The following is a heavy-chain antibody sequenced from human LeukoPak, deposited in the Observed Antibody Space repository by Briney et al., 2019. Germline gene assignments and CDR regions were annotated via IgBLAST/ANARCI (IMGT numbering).Heavy chain of an antibody. CDR2: IYYSGST. J-gene: IGHJ4*02. Sequence: SETLSLTCTASGGSISNYYWSWIRQPPGKGLECIGYIYYSGSTNYNPSLKSRVTISVDTSKNQFSLRLTSVTAADTAVYYCARAGYCSSTSCYAGRFDYWGQGTLVTVSS. CDR1: GGSISNYY. V-gene: IGHV4-59*08. CDR3: ARAGYCSSTSCYAGRFDY. D-gene: IGHD2-2*01.